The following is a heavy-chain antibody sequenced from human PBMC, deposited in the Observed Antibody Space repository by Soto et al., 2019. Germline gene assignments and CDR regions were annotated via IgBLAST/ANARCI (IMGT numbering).Heavy chain of an antibody. CDR3: ARRRPTGYYNY. CDR2: IGSSSSYT. CDR1: GFPFSDYY. V-gene: IGHV3-11*05. Sequence: QVQLVESGGDLVKPGGSLRLSCAASGFPFSDYYMSWIRQAPGKGLEWVSSIGSSSSYTNYADSVKGRFTISSDNAKNSLYLQMNSLRAEDTAVYYCARRRPTGYYNYWGQGTLVTVSA. D-gene: IGHD3-9*01. J-gene: IGHJ4*02.